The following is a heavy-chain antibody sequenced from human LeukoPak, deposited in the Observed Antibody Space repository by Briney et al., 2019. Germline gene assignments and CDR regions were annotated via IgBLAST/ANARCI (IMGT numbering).Heavy chain of an antibody. CDR3: ARGSLLQFPPHGWFDP. CDR2: IYTSGST. CDR1: GGSISSGSYY. Sequence: PSETLSLTCTVSGGSISSGSYYWSWIRQPGGKGLEWIGRIYTSGSTNYNPSLKSRVTISVDTSKNQFSLKLSSVAAADTAVYYCARGSLLQFPPHGWFDPWGQGTLVTVSS. V-gene: IGHV4-61*02. D-gene: IGHD4-11*01. J-gene: IGHJ5*02.